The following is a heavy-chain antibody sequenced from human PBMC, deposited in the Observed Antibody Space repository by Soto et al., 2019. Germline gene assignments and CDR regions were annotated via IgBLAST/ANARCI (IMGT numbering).Heavy chain of an antibody. CDR2: IYNRGNT. CDR3: ARGSYYYDNSGYFH. J-gene: IGHJ4*02. V-gene: IGHV4-59*01. CDR1: GGSIRTYD. Sequence: PSESLSLTCAVSGGSIRTYDWSWIRQSPGKGLEWIGYIYNRGNTDYNPSLKSRATISVDTSKNQFSLKLTSVTAADTAVYYCARGSYYYDNSGYFHWGQGTPVTVSS. D-gene: IGHD3-22*01.